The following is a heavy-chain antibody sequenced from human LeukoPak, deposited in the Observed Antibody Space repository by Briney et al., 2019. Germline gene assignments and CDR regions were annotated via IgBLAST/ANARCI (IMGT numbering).Heavy chain of an antibody. CDR2: ISYDGTNE. CDR1: GLTFSSFA. V-gene: IGHV3-30-3*01. J-gene: IGHJ4*02. D-gene: IGHD2-21*02. CDR3: ARDLTKVITAIRGIDY. Sequence: GRSLRLSCAASGLTFSSFAMHWVRQAPGKGLEWLAVISYDGTNEYYADSVKGRFTISRDNSKNTLYLQPNSLRTEDTAVYFCARDLTKVITAIRGIDYWGQGTLVTVSS.